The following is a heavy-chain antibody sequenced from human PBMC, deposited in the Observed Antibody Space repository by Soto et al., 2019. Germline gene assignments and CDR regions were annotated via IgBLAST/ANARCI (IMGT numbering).Heavy chain of an antibody. CDR2: INHSGST. CDR1: GVSFSGYY. J-gene: IGHJ4*02. Sequence: SETLSLTCAVYGVSFSGYYWSWIRQPPGKGLEWIGEINHSGSTNYNPSLKSRVTISVDTSKNQFSLKLSSVTAADTAVYYCARGYIAAGRDFDYWGQGTLVTVS. CDR3: ARGYIAAGRDFDY. D-gene: IGHD6-13*01. V-gene: IGHV4-34*01.